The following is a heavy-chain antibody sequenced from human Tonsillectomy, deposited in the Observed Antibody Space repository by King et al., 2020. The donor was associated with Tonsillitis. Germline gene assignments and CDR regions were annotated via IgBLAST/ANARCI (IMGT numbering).Heavy chain of an antibody. Sequence: QLQESGPXLVXPSXTLXLTCXVSGGXXXXSXXXXXWIRQPPGKGMEYIGNIYYTGSTYYNPSLKSRVTISVDTSKNQFSLKLSSVTVADTAVYYCARLLWFGEWNWGQGTLVTVXS. CDR1: GGXXXXSXXX. J-gene: IGHJ4*02. CDR3: ARLLWFGEWN. D-gene: IGHD3-10*01. V-gene: IGHV4-39*01. CDR2: IYYTGST.